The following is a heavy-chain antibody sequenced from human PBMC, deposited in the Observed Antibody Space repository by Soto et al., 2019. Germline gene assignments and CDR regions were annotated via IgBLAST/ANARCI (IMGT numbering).Heavy chain of an antibody. Sequence: GGSLRLSCAASGFTFSSYWMHWVRQAPGKGLVWVSRINSDGSSTSYADSVKGRFTSSNDNAKNTPYLQMNSRRAEDTAAYYCARPTDSSSFPDQTGENRKTVPRGYDHYMDVWGKGTTVTVSS. J-gene: IGHJ6*03. CDR2: INSDGSST. CDR3: ARPTDSSSFPDQTGENRKTVPRGYDHYMDV. V-gene: IGHV3-74*01. D-gene: IGHD6-13*01. CDR1: GFTFSSYW.